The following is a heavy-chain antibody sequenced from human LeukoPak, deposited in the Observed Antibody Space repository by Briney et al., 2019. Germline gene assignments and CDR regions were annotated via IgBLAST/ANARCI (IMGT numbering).Heavy chain of an antibody. CDR3: ARPVPTYYYDSSGYPIDAFDI. CDR2: INPNSGGT. J-gene: IGHJ3*02. CDR1: GYTFTGYY. D-gene: IGHD3-22*01. V-gene: IGHV1-2*06. Sequence: ASVKVSCKASGYTFTGYYIHWVRQAPGQGLEWMGRINPNSGGTNYAQKFQGRVTMTRDTSISTAYMELSRLRSDDTAVYYCARPVPTYYYDSSGYPIDAFDIWGQGTMVTVSS.